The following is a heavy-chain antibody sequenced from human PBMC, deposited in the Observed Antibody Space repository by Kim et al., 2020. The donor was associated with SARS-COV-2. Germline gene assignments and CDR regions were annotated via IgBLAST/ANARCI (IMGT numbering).Heavy chain of an antibody. D-gene: IGHD3-10*01. J-gene: IGHJ6*02. CDR2: IYSGGST. V-gene: IGHV3-53*01. Sequence: GGSLRLSCAASGFTVSSNYMSWVRQAPGKGLEWVSVIYSGGSTYYSDSVNGRFTISRDNSKNTLYLQMNSLRAEDTAVYYCARENYYGSGSYYRNYYYYGMDVWGQGTTVTVSS. CDR3: ARENYYGSGSYYRNYYYYGMDV. CDR1: GFTVSSNY.